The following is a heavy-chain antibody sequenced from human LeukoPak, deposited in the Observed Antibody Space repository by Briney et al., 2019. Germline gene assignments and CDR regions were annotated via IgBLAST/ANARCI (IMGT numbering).Heavy chain of an antibody. CDR1: GYTFTSYA. CDR2: INAGNGNT. V-gene: IGHV1-3*01. Sequence: ASVKVSCKASGYTFTSYAMHWVRQAPGQRLEWMGWINAGNGNTKYSLKFQGRVTIARDTSASTAYMELSSLRSEDTAVYYCATGVRVSAFDIWGQGTMVTVSS. D-gene: IGHD3-3*01. CDR3: ATGVRVSAFDI. J-gene: IGHJ3*02.